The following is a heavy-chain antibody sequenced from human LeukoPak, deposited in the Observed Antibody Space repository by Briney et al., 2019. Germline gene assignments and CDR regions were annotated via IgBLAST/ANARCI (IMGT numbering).Heavy chain of an antibody. CDR2: ISGSGGST. D-gene: IGHD3-3*01. J-gene: IGHJ4*02. CDR3: AKATRPFTIFGVVIGDY. V-gene: IGHV3-23*01. CDR1: GFNFTGYG. Sequence: GGSLRLSCAASGFNFTGYGIHWVRQVPGKGLEWVSAISGSGGSTYYADSVKGRFTISGDNSKNTLYLQMNSLRAEDTAVYYCAKATRPFTIFGVVIGDYWGQGTLVTVSS.